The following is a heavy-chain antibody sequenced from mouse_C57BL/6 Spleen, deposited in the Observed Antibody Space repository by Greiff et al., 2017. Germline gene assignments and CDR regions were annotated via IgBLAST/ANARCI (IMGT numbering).Heavy chain of an antibody. J-gene: IGHJ4*01. D-gene: IGHD1-1*01. CDR1: GYTFTDYN. Sequence: EVKLLESGPELVKPGASVKIPCKASGYTFTDYNMDWVKQSHGKSLEWIGDINPNNGGTIYNQKFKGKATLTVDKSSSTAYMELRSLTSEDTAVYYCARRVYYYGSSPSYYAMDYWGQGTSVTVSS. CDR2: INPNNGGT. V-gene: IGHV1-18*01. CDR3: ARRVYYYGSSPSYYAMDY.